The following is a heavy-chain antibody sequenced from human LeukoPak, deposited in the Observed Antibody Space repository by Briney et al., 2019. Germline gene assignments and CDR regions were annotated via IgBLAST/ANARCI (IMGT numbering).Heavy chain of an antibody. CDR1: GFTFSSYG. CDR3: AKGGVGGWCLDY. D-gene: IGHD6-19*01. Sequence: GGSLRLSCAASGFTFSSYGMHWVRQAPGKGLEWVAVISYDGSNKYYADSVKGRFTISRDNSKNTLYLQMNSLRAEDTAVYYCAKGGVGGWCLDYWGQGTLVTVSS. J-gene: IGHJ4*02. CDR2: ISYDGSNK. V-gene: IGHV3-30*18.